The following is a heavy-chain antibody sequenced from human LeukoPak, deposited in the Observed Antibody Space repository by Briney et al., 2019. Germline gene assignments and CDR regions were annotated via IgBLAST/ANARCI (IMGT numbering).Heavy chain of an antibody. V-gene: IGHV4-39*01. CDR3: ARHSTIFGVVGPGDGMDV. D-gene: IGHD3-3*01. CDR2: IYYSGST. Sequence: SETLSLTCTVSGGSISSSRYYWGWVRQPPGKGLEWIGSIYYSGSTYYNPSLKSRVTISVDTSKNQFSLKLSSVTAADTAVYYCARHSTIFGVVGPGDGMDVWGQGTTVTVSS. J-gene: IGHJ6*02. CDR1: GGSISSSRYY.